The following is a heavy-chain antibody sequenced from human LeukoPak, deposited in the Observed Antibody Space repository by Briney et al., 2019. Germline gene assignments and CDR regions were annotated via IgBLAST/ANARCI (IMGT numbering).Heavy chain of an antibody. CDR1: GGSFSGYY. CDR2: INHSGST. CDR3: ASTPTPYYYDSSGYYWGSYFDY. Sequence: PSETLSLTRAVYGGSFSGYYWSWIRQPPGKGLEWIGEINHSGSTNYNPSLKSRVTISVDTSKNQFSLKLSSVTAADTAVYYCASTPTPYYYDSSGYYWGSYFDYWGQGTLVTVSS. D-gene: IGHD3-22*01. J-gene: IGHJ4*02. V-gene: IGHV4-34*01.